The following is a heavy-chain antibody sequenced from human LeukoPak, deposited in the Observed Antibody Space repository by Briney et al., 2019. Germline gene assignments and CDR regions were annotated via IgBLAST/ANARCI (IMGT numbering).Heavy chain of an antibody. CDR1: GGSISSYY. CDR2: IYYSGST. V-gene: IGHV4-59*01. J-gene: IGHJ5*02. Sequence: SETLSLTCTVSGGSISSYYWSWIRQPPGKGLEWIGYIYYSGSTSYKPSLKSRVTISVDTSKNQFSLKLNSVTAADTAVYYCARGGYYGSGNDFRFDPWGQGTLVTVSS. D-gene: IGHD3-10*01. CDR3: ARGGYYGSGNDFRFDP.